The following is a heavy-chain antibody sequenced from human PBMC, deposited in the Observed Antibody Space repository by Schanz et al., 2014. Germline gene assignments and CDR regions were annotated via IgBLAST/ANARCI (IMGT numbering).Heavy chain of an antibody. CDR1: GFTFSSYA. V-gene: IGHV3-23*01. Sequence: EVQLLESGGGLVQPGGSLRLSCVASGFTFSSYAMSWVRQAPGKGLEWVSGISDNGISTYYADSVKGRFSISRENSKSILYLQMNSLRAEDTAVYYCAKAGSGWSTAGYYYWGQGTLVADSS. CDR3: AKAGSGWSTAGYYY. CDR2: ISDNGIST. J-gene: IGHJ4*02. D-gene: IGHD6-19*01.